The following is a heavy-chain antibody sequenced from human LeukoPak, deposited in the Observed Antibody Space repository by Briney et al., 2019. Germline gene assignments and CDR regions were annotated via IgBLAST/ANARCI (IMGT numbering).Heavy chain of an antibody. CDR2: IYYSGST. D-gene: IGHD6-19*01. CDR3: ANTKGSGWYSPYNWFDP. J-gene: IGHJ5*02. V-gene: IGHV4-39*07. CDR1: GGSISSSSYY. Sequence: SETLSLTCTVSGGSISSSSYYWGWIRQPPVKGLEWIGSIYYSGSTYYNPSLKSRVTMSVDTSRSQFSLRLTSVTAADTAVYYCANTKGSGWYSPYNWFDPWGQGTLVTVSS.